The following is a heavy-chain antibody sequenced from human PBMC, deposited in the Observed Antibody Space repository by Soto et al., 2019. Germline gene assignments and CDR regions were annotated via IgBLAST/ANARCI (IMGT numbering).Heavy chain of an antibody. CDR1: GGSFSGYY. V-gene: IGHV4-34*01. Sequence: SETLSLTCAVYGGSFSGYYWSWIRQPPGKGLEWIGEINHSGSTNYNPSLKSLVTISVVTSKNQFSLKLSSVTAADTAVFYFACGVSWVATGDWFAPSGQGTLVPVSS. CDR2: INHSGST. D-gene: IGHD5-12*01. J-gene: IGHJ5*02. CDR3: ACGVSWVATGDWFAP.